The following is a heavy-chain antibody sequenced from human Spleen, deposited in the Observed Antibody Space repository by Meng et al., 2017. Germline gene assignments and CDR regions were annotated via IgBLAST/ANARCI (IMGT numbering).Heavy chain of an antibody. V-gene: IGHV3-11*04. Sequence: GESLKISCAASGFTFSDYYMSWIRQAPGKGLEWVSYISSSGSTIYYADSVKGRFTISRDNAKNSLYLQMNSLRAEDTAVYYCARDRMVRGVILDYWGQGTLVTAPQ. J-gene: IGHJ4*02. CDR1: GFTFSDYY. CDR3: ARDRMVRGVILDY. D-gene: IGHD3-10*01. CDR2: ISSSGSTI.